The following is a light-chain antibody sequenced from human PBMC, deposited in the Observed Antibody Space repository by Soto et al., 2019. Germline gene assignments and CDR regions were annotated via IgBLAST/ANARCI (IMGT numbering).Light chain of an antibody. CDR1: SSNIGRNY. CDR3: ATWDDSLSGWV. CDR2: TNN. J-gene: IGLJ3*02. V-gene: IGLV1-47*02. Sequence: QSVLTQPPSASGTPGQRVTISCSGSSSNIGRNYVYWYQQPPGTAPKLLIHTNNQRPSGVPDRFSGSKSGTSASLAISGLRSEDEADYYCATWDDSLSGWVFGGGTKLTVL.